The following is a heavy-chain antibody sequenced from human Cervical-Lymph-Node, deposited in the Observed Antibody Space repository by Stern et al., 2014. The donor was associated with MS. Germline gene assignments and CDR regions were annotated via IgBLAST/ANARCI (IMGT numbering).Heavy chain of an antibody. J-gene: IGHJ4*02. Sequence: VQLEESGPGLVKPSETLSLTCAVSGGSISSRYWGWIRQPPGKGLEWIGLISHSGATKYKPSLKSRVTISLDTSQKQFSLQVTSVTAADTAVYYCARLSTAVDFWGQGTLVTVSS. V-gene: IGHV4-59*08. CDR1: GGSISSRY. CDR2: ISHSGAT. CDR3: ARLSTAVDF.